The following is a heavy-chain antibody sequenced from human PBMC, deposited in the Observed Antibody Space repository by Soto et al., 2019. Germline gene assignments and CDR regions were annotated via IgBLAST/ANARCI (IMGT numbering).Heavy chain of an antibody. CDR3: AKDMGYDLSPLGYFDY. CDR2: ISWNSGSI. CDR1: GFTFYDYA. Sequence: PGGSLRLSCAASGFTFYDYAMHWVRQAPGKGLEWVSGISWNSGSIGYADSVKGRFTISRDNAKNSLYLQMNSLRSEDTALYYCAKDMGYDLSPLGYFDYWGQGTLVTVSS. D-gene: IGHD5-12*01. V-gene: IGHV3-9*01. J-gene: IGHJ4*02.